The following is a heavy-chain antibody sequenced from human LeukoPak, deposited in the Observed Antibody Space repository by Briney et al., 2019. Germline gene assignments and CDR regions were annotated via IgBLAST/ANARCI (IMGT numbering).Heavy chain of an antibody. J-gene: IGHJ4*02. CDR3: ARVSRTTGTSIPLFDY. D-gene: IGHD1-1*01. Sequence: GRSLRLSCAASGFTFSNYEMNWIRQAPGKGLEWILYINHSGSTIYYADSVKGRFTISRDNAKNSLYLQMDSLRAEDTAVYYCARVSRTTGTSIPLFDYWGQGTLVTVSS. CDR1: GFTFSNYE. CDR2: INHSGSTI. V-gene: IGHV3-48*03.